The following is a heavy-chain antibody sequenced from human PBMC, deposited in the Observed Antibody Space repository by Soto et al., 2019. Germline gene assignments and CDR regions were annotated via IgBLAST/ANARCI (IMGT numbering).Heavy chain of an antibody. D-gene: IGHD3-22*01. CDR3: ARDTMYYYDFDAFDI. CDR2: ISSSGSTI. V-gene: IGHV3-11*01. J-gene: IGHJ3*02. CDR1: GFTFSDYY. Sequence: SGGSLRLSCAASGFTFSDYYMSWIRQAPGKGLEWVSYISSSGSTIYYADSVKGRFTISRDNAKNSLYLQMNSLRAEDTAVYYCARDTMYYYDFDAFDIWGQGTMVTVSS.